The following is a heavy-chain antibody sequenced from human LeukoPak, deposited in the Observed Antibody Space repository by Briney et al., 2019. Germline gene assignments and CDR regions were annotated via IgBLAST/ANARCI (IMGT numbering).Heavy chain of an antibody. CDR2: ISGDGGST. CDR3: AKSDVWGSHYFDY. CDR1: GFTFNDAW. D-gene: IGHD3-16*01. Sequence: GGSLRLSCAASGFTFNDAWMSWVRHAPGKGLEWVSLISGDGGSTYYADSVKGRFTISRDNSKNSLYLQMNSLRTEDTALYYCAKSDVWGSHYFDYWGQGTLVTVSS. V-gene: IGHV3-43*02. J-gene: IGHJ4*02.